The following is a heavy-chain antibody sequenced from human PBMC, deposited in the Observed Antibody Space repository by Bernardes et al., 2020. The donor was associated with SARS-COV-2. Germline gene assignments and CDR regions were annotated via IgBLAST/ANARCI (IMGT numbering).Heavy chain of an antibody. CDR1: GFTFSSYA. CDR3: AKAGYYYDSSSYFYLSDY. V-gene: IGHV3-23*01. Sequence: GGSLRLSCAASGFTFSSYAMSWVRQAPGKGLEWVSAISGSGGSTYYADSVKGRFTISRDNSKNTLYLQMNSLRAEDTAVYYCAKAGYYYDSSSYFYLSDYWGQGTLVTVSS. D-gene: IGHD3-22*01. J-gene: IGHJ4*02. CDR2: ISGSGGST.